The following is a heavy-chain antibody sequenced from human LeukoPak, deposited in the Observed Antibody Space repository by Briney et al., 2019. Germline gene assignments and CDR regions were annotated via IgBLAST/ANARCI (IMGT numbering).Heavy chain of an antibody. CDR1: GGSISSYY. Sequence: SETLSLTCTVSGGSISSYYWSWIRQPPGKGLEWIGYIYYSGSTNYNPSLKSRVTISVDTSKNQFSLKLSSVTAADTAVYYCASSPSSGGYGHAEYFQHWGQGTLVTVSS. CDR3: ASSPSSGGYGHAEYFQH. D-gene: IGHD6-19*01. J-gene: IGHJ1*01. V-gene: IGHV4-59*12. CDR2: IYYSGST.